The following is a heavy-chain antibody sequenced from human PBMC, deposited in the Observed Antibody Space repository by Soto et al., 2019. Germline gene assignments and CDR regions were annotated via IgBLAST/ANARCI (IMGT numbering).Heavy chain of an antibody. CDR2: IYYSGNT. CDR1: GGSISSYY. J-gene: IGHJ6*03. CDR3: ARVLRERSGFTGSLDYYYYYYMDV. Sequence: SETLCLTCTVSGGSISSYYLSWIRQHPGKGLEWIGYIYYSGNTNYNPSLKSRVTISVDTSKNQFSLKLSSVTAADTAVYYCARVLRERSGFTGSLDYYYYYYMDVWGKGTTVTVSS. D-gene: IGHD3-9*01. V-gene: IGHV4-59*08.